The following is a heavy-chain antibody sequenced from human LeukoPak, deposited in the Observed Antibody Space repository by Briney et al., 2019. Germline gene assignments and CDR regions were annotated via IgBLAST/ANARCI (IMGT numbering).Heavy chain of an antibody. CDR1: GFTFSSYA. CDR2: ISGSGGST. V-gene: IGHV3-23*01. D-gene: IGHD4-23*01. Sequence: GGSLRLSCAASGFTFSSYAMSWVRQAPGKGLEWVSAISGSGGSTYYADSVKGRFTISRDNSKNTLYLQMNSLRAEDTAVYYCAAPTTVVTRTDAFDIWGQGTMVTVSS. CDR3: AAPTTVVTRTDAFDI. J-gene: IGHJ3*02.